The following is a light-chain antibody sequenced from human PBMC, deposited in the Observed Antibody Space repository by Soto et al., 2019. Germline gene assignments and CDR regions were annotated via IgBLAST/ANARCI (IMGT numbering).Light chain of an antibody. CDR2: DNN. CDR1: SSNIGNNY. CDR3: ATWDGSLPGEV. Sequence: QSVLTQSPSGSAAPGQKVNISCSGSSSNIGNNYVSWYQQLPGTAPKLLIYDNNKRPSGIPDRFSGSKSGTSGTLDITGLQTGDEADYYCATWDGSLPGEVFGGVTKVTVL. V-gene: IGLV1-51*01. J-gene: IGLJ2*01.